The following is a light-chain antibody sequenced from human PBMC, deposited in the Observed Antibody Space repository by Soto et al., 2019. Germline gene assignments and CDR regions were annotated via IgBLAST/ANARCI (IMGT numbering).Light chain of an antibody. V-gene: IGLV1-40*01. Sequence: QSVLTHPPSVSGSPGQRVAISCTGSSSNIGAEYDVHWYQQLPGTAPKRLIYGDNNRPSGVPDRFSGSKSGTSASLAITGLQPEDEADYYCQSYDSSLTTFVFGTGTKVTVL. CDR3: QSYDSSLTTFV. CDR2: GDN. CDR1: SSNIGAEYD. J-gene: IGLJ1*01.